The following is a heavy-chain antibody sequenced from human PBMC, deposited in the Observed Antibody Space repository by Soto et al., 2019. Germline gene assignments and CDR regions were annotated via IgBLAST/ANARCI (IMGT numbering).Heavy chain of an antibody. J-gene: IGHJ3*02. CDR1: GYSFTRYW. CDR2: IYPGDSDT. CDR3: ARLVRGVVIIGGFDI. V-gene: IGHV5-51*01. Sequence: LGESLKISCKGSGYSFTRYWIAWVRQMPGKGLEWMGIIYPGDSDTRYSPSFQGQVTISADISTSTAYLQWSTLKASDTAMYYCARLVRGVVIIGGFDIWGQGTMVTVSS. D-gene: IGHD3-10*01.